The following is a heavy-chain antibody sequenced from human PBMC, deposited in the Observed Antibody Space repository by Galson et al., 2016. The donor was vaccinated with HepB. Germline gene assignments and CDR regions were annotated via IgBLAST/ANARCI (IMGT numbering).Heavy chain of an antibody. D-gene: IGHD3-3*02. CDR2: TYHGGST. J-gene: IGHJ4*02. V-gene: IGHV4-4*02. CDR3: AGGIHS. Sequence: SETLSLTCAVSGGSISGANWWSWVHQPPGKGLEWIGDTYHGGSTNYNPSLKSRVTISIDESKNQISLEVTSVTAADTAVYYCAGGIHSWGQGILVTVSS. CDR1: GGSISGANW.